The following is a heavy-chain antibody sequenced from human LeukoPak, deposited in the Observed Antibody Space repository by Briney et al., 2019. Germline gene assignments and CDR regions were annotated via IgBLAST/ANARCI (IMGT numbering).Heavy chain of an antibody. CDR3: ASTKDYGDYGWFDP. J-gene: IGHJ5*02. V-gene: IGHV1-2*02. CDR2: INFNSGGT. Sequence: SVKVSCTVYGYTLTGSYIHWVRHAPGQGLEWMGWINFNSGGTNYAQKFQGRVTMTRDTSISTAYMELSRLRSDDTAVYYCASTKDYGDYGWFDPWGQGTLVTVSS. CDR1: GYTLTGSY. D-gene: IGHD4-17*01.